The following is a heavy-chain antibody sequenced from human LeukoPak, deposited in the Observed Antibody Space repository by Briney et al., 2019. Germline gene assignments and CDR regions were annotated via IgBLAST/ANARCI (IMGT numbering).Heavy chain of an antibody. V-gene: IGHV3-9*01. CDR1: GFTFDDYA. CDR3: AASGSYYDFDY. Sequence: GGSLRLSCAASGFTFDDYAMHWVRQAPGKGLEWVSGISWNSGSIGYADSVKGRFTISRDNAKNSLYLQMNSLRAEDTAVYYCAASGSYYDFDYWGQGTLVTVSS. J-gene: IGHJ4*02. D-gene: IGHD1-26*01. CDR2: ISWNSGSI.